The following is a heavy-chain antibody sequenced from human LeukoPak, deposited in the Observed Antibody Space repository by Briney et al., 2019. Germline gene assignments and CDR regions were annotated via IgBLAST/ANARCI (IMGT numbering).Heavy chain of an antibody. CDR1: GFTFSSYY. Sequence: GGSLRLSCEASGFTFSSYYMNWVRQAPGRGLEWVSSIGSSSIHIYYADSVKGRFTISRDNAKNSLYLQMNSLRAEDTAVYYCARGVSYRVVVTATDFDYWGQGTLVTVSS. CDR2: IGSSSIHI. V-gene: IGHV3-21*01. CDR3: ARGVSYRVVVTATDFDY. J-gene: IGHJ4*02. D-gene: IGHD2-21*02.